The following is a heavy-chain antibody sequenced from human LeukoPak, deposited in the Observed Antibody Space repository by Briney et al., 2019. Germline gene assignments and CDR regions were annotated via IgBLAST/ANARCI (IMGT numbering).Heavy chain of an antibody. CDR1: GFTLSGFW. CDR2: INQDGSER. J-gene: IGHJ4*02. D-gene: IGHD4-23*01. V-gene: IGHV3-7*01. CDR3: ARYLETPRRDLDY. Sequence: GGSLRLSCSASGFTLSGFWMSWVRQAPGKGLEWVARINQDGSERHYVDSVEGRFTISRDNARNSLYLQMNTLRAEDTAVYYCARYLETPRRDLDYWGQGTLVTVSS.